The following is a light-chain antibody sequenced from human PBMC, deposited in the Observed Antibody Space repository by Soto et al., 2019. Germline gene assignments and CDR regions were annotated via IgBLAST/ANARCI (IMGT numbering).Light chain of an antibody. CDR3: LQHKTFPWT. Sequence: DIQVTQSPSSLSASVGDRVTITCRASQDIGNDLGWYQQEPGKAPRRLIYSASNVQSGVPSRFSGSRSGIEFTLTISSLQPEDFVTYHCLQHKTFPWTFGQGTKVEMK. CDR2: SAS. V-gene: IGKV1-17*01. J-gene: IGKJ1*01. CDR1: QDIGND.